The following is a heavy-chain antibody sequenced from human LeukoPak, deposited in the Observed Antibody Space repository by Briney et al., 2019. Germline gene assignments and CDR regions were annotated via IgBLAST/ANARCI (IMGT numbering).Heavy chain of an antibody. V-gene: IGHV4-34*01. J-gene: IGHJ4*02. CDR1: GGSFSGYY. D-gene: IGHD3-10*01. CDR3: ARHSGLLWFGELLRDYYFDY. CDR2: INHSGST. Sequence: SETLSLTCAVYGGSFSGYYWSWIRQPPGKGLEWIGEINHSGSTNYNPSLKSRVTISVDTSKNQFSLKLSSVTAADTAVYYCARHSGLLWFGELLRDYYFDYWGQGTLVTVSS.